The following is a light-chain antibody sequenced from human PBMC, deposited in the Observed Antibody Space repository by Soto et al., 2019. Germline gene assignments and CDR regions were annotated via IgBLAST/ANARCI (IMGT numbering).Light chain of an antibody. CDR2: GAF. CDR3: SLYDNSPLYL. V-gene: IGKV3-20*01. J-gene: IGKJ2*01. CDR1: QSISSSY. Sequence: EIALTQSPGTLSLSPGERATLSCRASQSISSSYLAWYQQKPGQAPRLLIYGAFNRATGIPDRFSGSGSGTDFTLTINRLEPEDFAVYYCSLYDNSPLYLFGQGTKLEIK.